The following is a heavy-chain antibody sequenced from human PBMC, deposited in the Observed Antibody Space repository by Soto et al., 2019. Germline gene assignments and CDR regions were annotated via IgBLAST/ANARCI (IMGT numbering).Heavy chain of an antibody. CDR2: MNPNTGYT. J-gene: IGHJ4*02. CDR3: AKKHSGSSLAY. Sequence: GASVKVSCTASGYTFTRYGIRWVRQAPGQGLEWVGLMNPNTGYTESAGKFQDRVTMTRDVSINTAYLELSGLTSDDTAVYFCAKKHSGSSLAYWGQGSLVTVSS. V-gene: IGHV1-8*01. CDR1: GYTFTRYG. D-gene: IGHD6-6*01.